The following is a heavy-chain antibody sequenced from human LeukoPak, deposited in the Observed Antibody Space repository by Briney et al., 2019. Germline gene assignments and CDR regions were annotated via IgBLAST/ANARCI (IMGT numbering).Heavy chain of an antibody. D-gene: IGHD6-19*01. Sequence: SETLSLTCTVSGGSTSSYYWNWIRQPPGKALEWVGFIYPGGSTDYNPSLKSRVTISVDTSKNQFSLKLSSVTATDTGVYYCARYSSGWYDYWGQGTLVTVSS. J-gene: IGHJ4*02. CDR2: IYPGGST. V-gene: IGHV4-4*09. CDR1: GGSTSSYY. CDR3: ARYSSGWYDY.